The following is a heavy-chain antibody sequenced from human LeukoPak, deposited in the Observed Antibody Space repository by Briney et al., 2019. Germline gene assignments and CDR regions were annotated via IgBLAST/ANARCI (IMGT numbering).Heavy chain of an antibody. J-gene: IGHJ4*02. CDR1: GYTFTGYY. Sequence: EASVKVSCKASGYTFTGYYMHWVRQAPGQGLEWMGWINPNSGGTNYAQKFQGRVTMTRDTSISTAYMELSRLRSDDTAVYYCARVVEYCGGDCYFDYWGQGTPVTVSS. CDR2: INPNSGGT. V-gene: IGHV1-2*02. D-gene: IGHD2-21*02. CDR3: ARVVEYCGGDCYFDY.